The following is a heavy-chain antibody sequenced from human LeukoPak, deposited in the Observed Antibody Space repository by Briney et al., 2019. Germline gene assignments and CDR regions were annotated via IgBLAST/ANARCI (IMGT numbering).Heavy chain of an antibody. D-gene: IGHD6-13*01. CDR2: FDPEDGET. Sequence: ASVKVSCKASGYSFTSHYMHWVRQAPGKGLEWMGGFDPEDGETIYAQKFQGRVTMTEDTSTDTAYMELSSLRSEDTAVYYCAAAAGTRVLYNYWGQGTLVTVSS. CDR1: GYSFTSHY. CDR3: AAAAGTRVLYNY. V-gene: IGHV1-24*01. J-gene: IGHJ4*02.